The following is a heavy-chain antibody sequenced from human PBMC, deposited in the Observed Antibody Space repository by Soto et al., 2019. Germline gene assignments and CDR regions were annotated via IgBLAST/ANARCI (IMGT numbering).Heavy chain of an antibody. CDR3: ARSVEWLASFDY. V-gene: IGHV1-8*01. D-gene: IGHD6-19*01. CDR1: GYAFTSYD. Sequence: QVQLVQSGAEVKKPGASVKVSCKASGYAFTSYDINWVRQATGQGLEWMGWMNPNSGNTGYAQKFQGRVTMTRNTSISTAYMELSSLRSEDTAVYYCARSVEWLASFDYWGQGTLVTVSS. CDR2: MNPNSGNT. J-gene: IGHJ4*02.